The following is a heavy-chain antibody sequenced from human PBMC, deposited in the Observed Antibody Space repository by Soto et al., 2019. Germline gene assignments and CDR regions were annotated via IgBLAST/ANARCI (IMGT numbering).Heavy chain of an antibody. V-gene: IGHV4-34*01. Sequence: QVQLQQWGAGLLKPSETLSLTCAVYGGSFSGYYWSWIRQPPGKGLEWIGEINHSGSTNYNPSLKSRVTISVDTSKNQFSLKLSSVTAADTAVYYYARADPSGSYYFDYWGQGTLVTVSS. J-gene: IGHJ4*02. D-gene: IGHD1-26*01. CDR2: INHSGST. CDR3: ARADPSGSYYFDY. CDR1: GGSFSGYY.